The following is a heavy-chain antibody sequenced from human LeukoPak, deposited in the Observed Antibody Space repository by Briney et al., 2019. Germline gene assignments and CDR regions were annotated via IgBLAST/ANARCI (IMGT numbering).Heavy chain of an antibody. CDR3: ARVPGAVGLFDY. CDR2: IYYSGST. D-gene: IGHD6-19*01. J-gene: IGHJ4*02. Sequence: PSETLSLTCTVSGGSISSYYWSRIRQPPGKGLEWIGYIYYSGSTNYNPSLKSRATISVDTSKNQFSLKLSSVTAADTAVYYCARVPGAVGLFDYWGQGSLVTVSS. V-gene: IGHV4-59*01. CDR1: GGSISSYY.